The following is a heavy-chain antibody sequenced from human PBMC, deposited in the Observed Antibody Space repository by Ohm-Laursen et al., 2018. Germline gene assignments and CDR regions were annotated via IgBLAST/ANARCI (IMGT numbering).Heavy chain of an antibody. D-gene: IGHD3-22*01. CDR3: ARDLGNYDSNYGMDV. Sequence: GSLRLSCAAPGFTFDDYGMSWVRQAPGKGLEWVSGINWNGGSTGYADSVKGRFTISRDNAKNSLYLQMNSLRAEDTALYHCARDLGNYDSNYGMDVWGQGTTVTVSS. CDR2: INWNGGST. V-gene: IGHV3-20*01. J-gene: IGHJ6*02. CDR1: GFTFDDYG.